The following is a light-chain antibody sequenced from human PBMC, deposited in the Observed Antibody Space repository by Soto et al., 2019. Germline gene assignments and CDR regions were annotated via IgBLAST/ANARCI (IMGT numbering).Light chain of an antibody. CDR3: SSYVSSSGLV. J-gene: IGLJ1*01. CDR2: DVY. V-gene: IGLV2-14*01. Sequence: QSALTQPASVSGSPGQSITISCTGTSSDVGGYNFVSWFQQHPGKVPKLIIYDVYDRPSGVSSRFSGSKSGNTASLTISGLQAEDEADYYCSSYVSSSGLVFGTGTKVTVL. CDR1: SSDVGGYNF.